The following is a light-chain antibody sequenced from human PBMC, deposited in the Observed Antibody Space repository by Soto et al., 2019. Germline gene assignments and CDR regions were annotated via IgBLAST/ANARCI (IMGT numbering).Light chain of an antibody. CDR2: AAS. Sequence: DIQLTQSPSFLSASVGDRVTITCRASQGIFSYLMWYHQRPGKAPKVLIYAASVLQSGVPSRFGGSGSGTEFTLTISSLQPEDFGTYYCQHLDSPPRYTFGPGTKVEI. V-gene: IGKV1-9*01. CDR3: QHLDSPPRYT. J-gene: IGKJ3*01. CDR1: QGIFSY.